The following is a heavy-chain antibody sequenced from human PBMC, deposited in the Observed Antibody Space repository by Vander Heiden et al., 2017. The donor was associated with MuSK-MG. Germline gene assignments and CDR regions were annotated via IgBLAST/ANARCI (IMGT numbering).Heavy chain of an antibody. J-gene: IGHJ5*02. V-gene: IGHV4-59*01. D-gene: IGHD2-15*01. Sequence: QVQLQESGPGLVKPSEPLSLTCTVSGGPISSYYWSWIRQPPGKGLEWIGYIYYSGSTNYNPSLKSRVTISVDTSKNQFSLKLSSVTAADTAVYYCARERGAYCSGGSCYYDRWGQGTLVTVSS. CDR3: ARERGAYCSGGSCYYDR. CDR1: GGPISSYY. CDR2: IYYSGST.